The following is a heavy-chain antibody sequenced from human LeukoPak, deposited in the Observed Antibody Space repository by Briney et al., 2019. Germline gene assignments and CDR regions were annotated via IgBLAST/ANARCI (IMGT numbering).Heavy chain of an antibody. Sequence: ASVKVSCKSPGYRFTDYYMNWVRQAPGQGLEWMGWINADSGVTNSAQKFQGRVTMTRDTSISTAYMELSRLRSDDTAVYYCARGNSYYDTSGYFPWESFQHWGQGTLVTVSS. V-gene: IGHV1-2*02. CDR2: INADSGVT. CDR1: GYRFTDYY. J-gene: IGHJ1*01. CDR3: ARGNSYYDTSGYFPWESFQH. D-gene: IGHD3-22*01.